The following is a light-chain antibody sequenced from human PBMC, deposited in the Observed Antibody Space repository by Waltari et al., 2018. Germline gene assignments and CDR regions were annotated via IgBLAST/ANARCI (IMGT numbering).Light chain of an antibody. Sequence: DIQMTQSPSSLSASVGDKVTITCRASQGISSWLAWYQQKPGKAPKLLIYAASSLQSGVPSRFSGNGSGTDYTLTISSLQPEDFATYYCQQGYNTPWTFGQGTKVEIK. V-gene: IGKV1-12*01. CDR2: AAS. J-gene: IGKJ1*01. CDR3: QQGYNTPWT. CDR1: QGISSW.